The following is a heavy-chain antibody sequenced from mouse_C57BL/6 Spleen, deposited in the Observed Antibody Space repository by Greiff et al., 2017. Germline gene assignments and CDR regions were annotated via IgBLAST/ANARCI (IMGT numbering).Heavy chain of an antibody. CDR3: ARDQAHYYGSSWYFDV. CDR1: GFTFSDYY. J-gene: IGHJ1*03. CDR2: IDYDGSST. D-gene: IGHD1-1*01. V-gene: IGHV5-16*01. Sequence: DVKLVESEGGLVQPGSSMKLSCTASGFTFSDYYMAWVRQVPEKGLEWVANIDYDGSSTYYLDSLKSRFIISRDNAKNILYLQMSSLKSEDTATDYCARDQAHYYGSSWYFDVWGTGTTVTVSS.